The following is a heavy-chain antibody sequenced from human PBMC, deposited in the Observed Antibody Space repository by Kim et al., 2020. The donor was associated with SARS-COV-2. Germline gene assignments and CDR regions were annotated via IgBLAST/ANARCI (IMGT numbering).Heavy chain of an antibody. CDR2: MYYSGNT. J-gene: IGHJ4*01. CDR3: ATSRDYRGCYYDPIIY. D-gene: IGHD1-26*01. CDR1: GGSISSFY. Sequence: SETLSLTCTVSGGSISSFYWSWIRQPPGKGLEWIGHMYYSGNTRYNPSLKSRVSLSVDTSKNQFSLKLTSVTAADTAVYYCATSRDYRGCYYDPIIYWG. V-gene: IGHV4-59*13.